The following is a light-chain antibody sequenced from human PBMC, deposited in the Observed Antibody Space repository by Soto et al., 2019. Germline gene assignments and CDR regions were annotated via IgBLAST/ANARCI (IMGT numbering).Light chain of an antibody. J-gene: IGKJ1*01. V-gene: IGKV3-15*01. CDR3: QEYIQWPPGM. CDR1: QFVSSR. Sequence: DIVVTQSPATMSASPGERVTLSCRASQFVSSRLAWYQQRPGQVPRLLIYDTSTRAPGISARFRGSGSGTEFTLTISSLKSEDLAVYDCQEYIQWPPGMFGPGTKVDIK. CDR2: DTS.